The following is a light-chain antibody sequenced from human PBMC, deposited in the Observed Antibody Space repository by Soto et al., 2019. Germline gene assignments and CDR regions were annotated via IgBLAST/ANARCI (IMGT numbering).Light chain of an antibody. CDR2: GAS. CDR3: QQHGYSPQCT. Sequence: EVGLSQCPENLSIYTGERATLSCRGSQSISSITLAWYQQKPGQAPRLLIYGASSRATGVPDRFSGSGSGTDFTLTISRLDLEDFAVYYSQQHGYSPQCTLVQGNKVYIK. J-gene: IGKJ1*01. V-gene: IGKV3-20*01. CDR1: QSISSIT.